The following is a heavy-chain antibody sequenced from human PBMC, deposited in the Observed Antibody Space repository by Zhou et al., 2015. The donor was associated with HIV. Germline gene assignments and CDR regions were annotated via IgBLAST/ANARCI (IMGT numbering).Heavy chain of an antibody. CDR3: ARAREDSSSWPYAFDI. V-gene: IGHV1-69*06. CDR2: IIPIFGTA. Sequence: QVQLVQSGTEVKKPGSSVKVSCKASGGTFSGSDICWVRQAPGQGLEWVGGIIPIFGTANYAQKFQGRVTITADKSTSTAYMELSSLRSEDTAVYYCARAREDSSSWPYAFDIWGQGTMVTVSS. CDR1: GGTFSGSD. D-gene: IGHD6-13*01. J-gene: IGHJ3*02.